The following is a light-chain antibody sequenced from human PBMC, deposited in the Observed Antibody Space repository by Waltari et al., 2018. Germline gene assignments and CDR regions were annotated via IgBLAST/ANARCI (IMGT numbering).Light chain of an antibody. CDR2: DDS. J-gene: IGLJ2*01. V-gene: IGLV3-21*02. CDR1: NIGTLN. Sequence: SFVLTQSPSISVAPGQTARISCGGDNIGTLNVYWYQQKPGQAPVLVLFDDSYRPSGIPERFSGSNSGDTATLTLSGVEAGDEADYFCQVWDASGDQAVFGGGTKLTVL. CDR3: QVWDASGDQAV.